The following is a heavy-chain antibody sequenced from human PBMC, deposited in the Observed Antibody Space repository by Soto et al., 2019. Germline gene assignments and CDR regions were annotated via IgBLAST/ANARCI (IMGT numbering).Heavy chain of an antibody. CDR3: AAELGFGKLSVV. D-gene: IGHD3-10*01. CDR1: GDTFKNCV. Sequence: QVQVVQSGVEVRRPGSSVKVSCKASGDTFKNCVISWVRQAPGQGLEWMGGSIPLFGTTDFARRFQGRLTITTDESTTTAYMELSRLRSEDTATYYCAAELGFGKLSVVWGQGTTVIVSS. J-gene: IGHJ6*02. CDR2: SIPLFGTT. V-gene: IGHV1-69*01.